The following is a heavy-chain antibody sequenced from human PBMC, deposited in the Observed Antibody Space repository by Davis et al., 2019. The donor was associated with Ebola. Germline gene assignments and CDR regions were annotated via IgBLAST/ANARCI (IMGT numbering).Heavy chain of an antibody. V-gene: IGHV3-23*01. Sequence: ESLKISCAASGFIFSSYTMNWVRQAPGKGLEWVSAISGSGGSTYYADSVKGRFTISRDNSKNTLYLQMSSLRAEDTAVYYCARENSGFDYWGQGTLVTVSS. D-gene: IGHD4-23*01. CDR3: ARENSGFDY. J-gene: IGHJ4*02. CDR1: GFIFSSYT. CDR2: ISGSGGST.